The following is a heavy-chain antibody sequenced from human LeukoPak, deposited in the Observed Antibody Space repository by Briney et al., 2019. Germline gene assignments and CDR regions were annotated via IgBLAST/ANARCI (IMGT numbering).Heavy chain of an antibody. D-gene: IGHD2-2*01. CDR3: ARSLGYCSSTSCYQGRRGNWYFDL. Sequence: GGSLRLSCAASGFTFISYTMNWVRQAPGKGLEWISKITIDGSTTYYADSVKGRFTISRDNAKNSLYLQMNSLRAEDTAVYYCARSLGYCSSTSCYQGRRGNWYFDLWGRGTLVTVSS. J-gene: IGHJ2*01. CDR2: ITIDGSTT. V-gene: IGHV3-48*04. CDR1: GFTFISYT.